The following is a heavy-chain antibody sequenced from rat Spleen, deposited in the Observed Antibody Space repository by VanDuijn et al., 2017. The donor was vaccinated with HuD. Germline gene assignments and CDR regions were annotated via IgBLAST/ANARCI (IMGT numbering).Heavy chain of an antibody. Sequence: QVQLKESGPGLVQPSQTLSLTCTVSGFSLTSYHVSWVRQPPGKGLEWMGVLWTGGNTAYNSFLKSRLSISRDTSKSQVILKMSSLQTEDTATYYCAREPYSYNPFDYWGQGFMVTVSS. CDR3: AREPYSYNPFDY. CDR1: GFSLTSYH. V-gene: IGHV2-43*01. CDR2: LWTGGNT. D-gene: IGHD1-5*01. J-gene: IGHJ2*01.